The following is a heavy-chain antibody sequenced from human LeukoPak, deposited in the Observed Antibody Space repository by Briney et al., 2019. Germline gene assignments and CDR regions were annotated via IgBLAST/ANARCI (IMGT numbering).Heavy chain of an antibody. V-gene: IGHV3-53*01. D-gene: IGHD5-18*01. Sequence: GGSLRLSCAASGFTVSSNYMNWVRQAPWKGLEWVSVIYISGSTYYADSVKGRFTISRDNSKNTLYLQMNSLRAEDTAMYYCARSGATAMAEYYFDYWGQGTLVTVSS. CDR1: GFTVSSNY. J-gene: IGHJ4*02. CDR3: ARSGATAMAEYYFDY. CDR2: IYISGST.